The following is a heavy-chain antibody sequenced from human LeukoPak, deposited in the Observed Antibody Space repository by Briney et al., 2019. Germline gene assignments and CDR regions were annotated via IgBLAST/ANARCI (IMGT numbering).Heavy chain of an antibody. V-gene: IGHV3-11*04. CDR1: GFTFSDYY. Sequence: PGGSLRLSCAASGFTFSDYYMSWIRQAPGKGLEWVSYISSSGSTIYYADSVKGRFTISRDNAKNSLYLQMNSLRAEDTAVYYCAGALFWSGYFPIDYWGQGTLVTVSS. CDR2: ISSSGSTI. J-gene: IGHJ4*02. D-gene: IGHD3-3*01. CDR3: AGALFWSGYFPIDY.